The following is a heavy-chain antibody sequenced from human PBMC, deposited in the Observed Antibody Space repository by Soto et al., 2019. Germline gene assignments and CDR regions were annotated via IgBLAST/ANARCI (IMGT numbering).Heavy chain of an antibody. Sequence: GGSLRLSCAASGFTVSSNQMSWVRPAPGKGPEWVSDIYSGGSTYYADSVKGRFTISRDNSKNTVYLQMNSLRVEDAAVYYCARKQGGWPNWYLDLWGRGTLVTVSS. CDR1: GFTVSSNQ. V-gene: IGHV3-53*01. CDR2: IYSGGST. J-gene: IGHJ2*01. CDR3: ARKQGGWPNWYLDL. D-gene: IGHD6-19*01.